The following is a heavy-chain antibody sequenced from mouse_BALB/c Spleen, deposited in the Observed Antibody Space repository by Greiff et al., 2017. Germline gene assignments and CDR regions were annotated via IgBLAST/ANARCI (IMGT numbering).Heavy chain of an antibody. CDR3: AREGSGYFDY. CDR2: ISSGGST. V-gene: IGHV5-6-5*01. CDR1: GFTFSSYA. Sequence: ELKVEESGGGLVKPGGSLKLSCAASGFTFSSYAMSWVRQTPEKRLEWVASISSGGSTYYPDSVKGRFTISRDNARNILYLQMSSLRSEDTAMYYCAREGSGYFDYWGQGTTLTVSS. J-gene: IGHJ2*01.